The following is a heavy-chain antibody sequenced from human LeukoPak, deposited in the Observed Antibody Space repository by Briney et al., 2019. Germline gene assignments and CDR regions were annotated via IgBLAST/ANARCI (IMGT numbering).Heavy chain of an antibody. J-gene: IGHJ6*03. CDR2: IYNSGGT. D-gene: IGHD2-15*01. V-gene: IGHV4-59*01. Sequence: SETLSLTCTVSGGSISSYYWSWIRQPPGKGLEWIAYIYNSGGTKFNPSLKSRVTTPLDTSKNQFSLKLSSVTAADTAVYYCERASKDGVVAAGTLFGYYYMDVWGKGTTVTVSS. CDR3: ERASKDGVVAAGTLFGYYYMDV. CDR1: GGSISSYY.